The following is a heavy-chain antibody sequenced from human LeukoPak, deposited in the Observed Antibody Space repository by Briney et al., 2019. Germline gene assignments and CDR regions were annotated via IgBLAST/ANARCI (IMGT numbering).Heavy chain of an antibody. V-gene: IGHV3-20*04. CDR1: GFTFDDYG. D-gene: IGHD5-18*01. CDR3: AKVGVEGDTASWSWFDP. CDR2: INWSGGST. Sequence: PGGSLRLSCVASGFTFDDYGMSWVRQAPGQGLEWVSGINWSGGSTGYGVSVKGRFTISRDNSKNTLYLQMNSLRAEDTAVYYCAKVGVEGDTASWSWFDPWGQGTLVTVSS. J-gene: IGHJ5*02.